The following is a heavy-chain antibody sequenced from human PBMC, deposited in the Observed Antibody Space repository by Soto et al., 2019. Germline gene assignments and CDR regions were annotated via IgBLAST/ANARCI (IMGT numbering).Heavy chain of an antibody. CDR1: GGSISSSTYY. CDR3: ARRSSSSLGYLFDP. Sequence: SETLSLTCTVSGGSISSSTYYWDWIRQPPGKGLEWIGAMYYTGNKNYNPSLESRATMSVDTSKNQFSLKLSSVTPTDTAVYYCARRSSSSLGYLFDPWGRGILVTVSS. V-gene: IGHV4-39*01. CDR2: MYYTGNK. J-gene: IGHJ5*02. D-gene: IGHD6-6*01.